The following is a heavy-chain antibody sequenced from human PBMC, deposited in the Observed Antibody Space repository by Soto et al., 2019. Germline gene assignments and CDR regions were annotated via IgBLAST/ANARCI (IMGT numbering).Heavy chain of an antibody. V-gene: IGHV4-34*01. CDR3: ARGSGIVALPGELEDVNYDY. D-gene: IGHD1-1*01. Sequence: QVQLQQWGAGLVKPSETLSLSCAVYGQSFSGHSWAWIRQPPGKGLEWIGEINESGSTYYNPSLTSRVTIATDTSKNQFSLQLSSVSAADTAAYFCARGSGIVALPGELEDVNYDYWGQGTLVNVSS. CDR1: GQSFSGHS. J-gene: IGHJ4*02. CDR2: INESGST.